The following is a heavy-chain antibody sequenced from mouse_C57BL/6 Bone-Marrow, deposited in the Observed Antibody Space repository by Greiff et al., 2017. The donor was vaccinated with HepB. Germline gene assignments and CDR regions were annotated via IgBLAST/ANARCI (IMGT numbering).Heavy chain of an antibody. J-gene: IGHJ2*01. V-gene: IGHV2-6*01. Sequence: LVESGPGLVAPSQSLSITCTVSGFSLTSYGVVWVRQSPGKGLEWLGVIWGVGSTNYNSALKSRLSISKDNSKSQVFLKMNSLQTDDTAMYYCASHYGGPYYFDYWGQGTTLTVSS. CDR2: IWGVGST. CDR3: ASHYGGPYYFDY. D-gene: IGHD1-1*02. CDR1: GFSLTSYG.